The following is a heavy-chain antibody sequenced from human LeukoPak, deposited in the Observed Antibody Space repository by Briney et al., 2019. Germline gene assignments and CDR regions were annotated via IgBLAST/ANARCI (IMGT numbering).Heavy chain of an antibody. V-gene: IGHV3-30*18. J-gene: IGHJ4*02. CDR2: ISYDGSNK. CDR1: GFTFSSYG. Sequence: GRSLRLSCAASGFTFSSYGMHWVRQAPGKGLEWVAVISYDGSNKYYADSVKGRFTISRDNSKNTLYLQMNSLRAEDTAVYYCAKAQTQTVGATLDYWGQGTLVTVSS. CDR3: AKAQTQTVGATLDY. D-gene: IGHD1-26*01.